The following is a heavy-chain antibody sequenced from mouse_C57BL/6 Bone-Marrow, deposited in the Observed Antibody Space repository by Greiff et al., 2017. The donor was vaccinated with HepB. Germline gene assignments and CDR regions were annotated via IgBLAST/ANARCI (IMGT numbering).Heavy chain of an antibody. J-gene: IGHJ2*01. Sequence: EVQLQQSGPGLVKPSQSLSLTCSVTGYSITSGYYWNWIRQFPGNKLEWMGYISYDGSNNYNPSLKNRISITRDTSKNQFFLKLNSVTTEDTATYYCARHYGYDEDYFDYWGQGTTLTVSS. D-gene: IGHD2-2*01. CDR3: ARHYGYDEDYFDY. V-gene: IGHV3-6*01. CDR2: ISYDGSN. CDR1: GYSITSGYY.